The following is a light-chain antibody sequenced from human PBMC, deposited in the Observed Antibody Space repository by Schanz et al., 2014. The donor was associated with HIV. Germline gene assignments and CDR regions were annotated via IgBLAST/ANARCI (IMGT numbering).Light chain of an antibody. J-gene: IGLJ1*01. CDR1: SSDVGGYNY. CDR3: CPYAGNYNV. CDR2: DVT. V-gene: IGLV2-8*01. Sequence: QSALTQPPSASGSPGQSVTISCTGTSSDVGGYNYVSWYQHHPGKVPKLLIYDVTKRPSGVPDHFSGSKSGNTASLIISGLQAEDEADYYCCPYAGNYNVFGTGTKLTVL.